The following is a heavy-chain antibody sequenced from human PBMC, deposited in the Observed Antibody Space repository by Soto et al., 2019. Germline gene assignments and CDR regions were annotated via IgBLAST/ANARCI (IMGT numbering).Heavy chain of an antibody. CDR1: GFTVSGNY. V-gene: IGHV3-53*04. CDR3: AGGGSGRYDY. D-gene: IGHD1-26*01. Sequence: EVQLVESGGGLVQPGGSLRLSCAASGFTVSGNYMSWVRQAPGKELEWVSVMYIDGSTYYAESVKGRFTISRHNSKNSLYLQMNSLRGDDTGVYYCAGGGSGRYDYWGQGTLVTVSS. CDR2: MYIDGST. J-gene: IGHJ4*02.